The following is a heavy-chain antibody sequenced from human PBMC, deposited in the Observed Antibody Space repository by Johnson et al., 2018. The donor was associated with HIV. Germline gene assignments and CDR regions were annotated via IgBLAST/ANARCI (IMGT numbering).Heavy chain of an antibody. CDR3: ASKAAGTMHAFDI. J-gene: IGHJ3*02. D-gene: IGHD6-13*01. V-gene: IGHV3-23*04. CDR2: ISGSGDSA. CDR1: GFTFSSYA. Sequence: VRLVESGGGLVKPGGSLRLSCAASGFTFSSYAMSWVRQAPGKGLEWVSAISGSGDSAYYADSVKGRFTISRDNSKNTLYLQMNSLRAEDTAVYYCASKAAGTMHAFDIWGQGTMVTVSS.